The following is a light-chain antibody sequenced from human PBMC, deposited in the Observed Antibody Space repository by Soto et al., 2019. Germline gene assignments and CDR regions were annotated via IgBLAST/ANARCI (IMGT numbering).Light chain of an antibody. CDR1: DSIDRS. J-gene: IGKJ3*01. Sequence: DIQMTQSPSSLSAFVGDTVTISCRATDSIDRSLNWYQQKPGQAPRVLINAASTLQSGVPSRFSGSGSGTDFTLTINNLQPEDFATYYCQRSYNAPFTFGPGTKVAIK. CDR2: AAS. CDR3: QRSYNAPFT. V-gene: IGKV1-39*01.